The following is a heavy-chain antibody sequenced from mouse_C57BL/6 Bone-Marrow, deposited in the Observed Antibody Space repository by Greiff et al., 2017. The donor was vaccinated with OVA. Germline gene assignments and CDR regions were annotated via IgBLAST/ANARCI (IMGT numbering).Heavy chain of an antibody. CDR2: INPGSGGT. D-gene: IGHD1-1*01. J-gene: IGHJ1*03. CDR3: ARDYDSSFWYIDF. V-gene: IGHV1-54*01. Sequence: QVQLQQSGAELVRPGTSVKVSCKASGYAFTNYVIEWVKQRPGPGLEWIGAINPGSGGTNYNEKFKGKATLTADKSSSTAYMQISSLTSEDSAVYCCARDYDSSFWYIDFWGTGTTVTVSS. CDR1: GYAFTNYV.